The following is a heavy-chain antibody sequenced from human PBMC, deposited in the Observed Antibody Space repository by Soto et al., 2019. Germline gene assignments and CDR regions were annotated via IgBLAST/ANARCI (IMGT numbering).Heavy chain of an antibody. J-gene: IGHJ6*02. CDR1: GGTFSSYA. D-gene: IGHD3-3*01. Sequence: PVKLSSKDSGGTFSSYAMSWLRQAPEKGLEWMGGIIPIFGTANYAQKFQGRVTITADESTSTAYMELSSLRSGDTAVYYCALVGITMLGLVYYYYGMDVCGQGTPVTVSS. V-gene: IGHV1-69*13. CDR2: IIPIFGTA. CDR3: ALVGITMLGLVYYYYGMDV.